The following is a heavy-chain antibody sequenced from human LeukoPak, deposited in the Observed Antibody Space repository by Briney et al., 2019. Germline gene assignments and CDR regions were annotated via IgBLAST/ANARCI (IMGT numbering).Heavy chain of an antibody. V-gene: IGHV1-69*13. CDR1: GGTFSSYA. CDR2: IIPIFGTA. J-gene: IGHJ5*02. CDR3: ARCSMERRFLEWNWFDP. Sequence: GASVKVSYKASGGTFSSYAISWVRQAPGQGLEWMGGIIPIFGTANYAQKFQGRVTITADESTSTAYMELSSLRSEDTAVYYCARCSMERRFLEWNWFDPWGQGTLVTVSS. D-gene: IGHD3-3*01.